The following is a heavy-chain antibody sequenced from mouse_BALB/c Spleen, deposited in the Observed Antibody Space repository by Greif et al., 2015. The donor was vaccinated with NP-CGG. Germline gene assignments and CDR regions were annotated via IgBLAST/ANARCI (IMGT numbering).Heavy chain of an antibody. CDR1: GFTFSSYT. CDR3: ARHRYEERISYAMDY. V-gene: IGHV5-12-2*01. J-gene: IGHJ4*01. D-gene: IGHD2-14*01. CDR2: ISNGGGST. Sequence: EVQRVESGGGLVQPGGSLKLSCAASGFTFSSYTMSWVRQTPEKRLEWVAYISNGGGSTYYPDTVKGRFTISRDNAKNTLYLQMSSLKSEDTAMYYCARHRYEERISYAMDYWGQGTSVPVSS.